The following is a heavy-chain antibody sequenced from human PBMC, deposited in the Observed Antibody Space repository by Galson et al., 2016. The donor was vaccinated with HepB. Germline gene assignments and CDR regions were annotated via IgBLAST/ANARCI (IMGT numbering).Heavy chain of an antibody. J-gene: IGHJ4*02. CDR1: GFTFNIYA. CDR2: INSNGGST. V-gene: IGHV3-23*01. D-gene: IGHD2-15*01. CDR3: VKPWSQAQGGKEF. Sequence: SLRLSCAVSGFTFNIYAMTWVRQAPGKGLEWVSGINSNGGSTFHADSVKGRFTTSRDNSKNTLYLQMLNLRVDDTAVYYCVKPWSQAQGGKEFWGQGTLVIVSS.